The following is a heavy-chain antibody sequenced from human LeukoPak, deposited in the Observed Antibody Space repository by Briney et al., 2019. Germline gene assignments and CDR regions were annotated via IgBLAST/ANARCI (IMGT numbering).Heavy chain of an antibody. Sequence: GASVKVSCKASGYTFTGYYMHWVRQAPGQGLEWMGWINPNSGGTNYAQKFQGRVTMTRDTSISTAYMELSRLRSDDTAVYYCARVVAYYDFWSGYYTPHYFDYWGQGTLVTVSS. D-gene: IGHD3-3*01. CDR3: ARVVAYYDFWSGYYTPHYFDY. V-gene: IGHV1-2*02. CDR2: INPNSGGT. J-gene: IGHJ4*02. CDR1: GYTFTGYY.